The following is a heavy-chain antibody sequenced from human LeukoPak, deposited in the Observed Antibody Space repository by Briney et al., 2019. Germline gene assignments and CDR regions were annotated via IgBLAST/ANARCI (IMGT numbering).Heavy chain of an antibody. CDR2: IYTSGST. CDR1: GGSISSGSYY. D-gene: IGHD3-16*02. V-gene: IGHV4-61*02. J-gene: IGHJ4*02. Sequence: PSQTLSLTCTVSGGSISSGSYYWSWIRQPAGKGLEWIGRIYTSGSTNYNPSLKSRVTISVDTSKNQFSLKLSSVTAADTAVYYCGGGGFTFGGVINYYFDYWGQGTLVTVSS. CDR3: GGGGFTFGGVINYYFDY.